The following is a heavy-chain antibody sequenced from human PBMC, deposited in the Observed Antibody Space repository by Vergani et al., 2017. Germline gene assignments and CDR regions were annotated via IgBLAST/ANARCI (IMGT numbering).Heavy chain of an antibody. CDR2: IFYSGTT. Sequence: QVQLQESGPGVVKPSQTLSLTFAVSGGSISSGDHCWTWIRQRPGKGLEWIGYIFYSGTTYDHPSLRSRLTISVDTSQNQFSLKLRSVTAADTAVYYCVRVDTQVPATSHFYYMDVWGKGTTVVVSS. CDR1: GGSISSGDHC. J-gene: IGHJ6*03. CDR3: VRVDTQVPATSHFYYMDV. V-gene: IGHV4-31*11. D-gene: IGHD6-25*01.